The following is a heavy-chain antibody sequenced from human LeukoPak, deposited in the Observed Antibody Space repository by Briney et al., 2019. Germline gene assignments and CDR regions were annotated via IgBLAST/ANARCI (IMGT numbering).Heavy chain of an antibody. D-gene: IGHD3-3*01. CDR1: GFTFSSYA. CDR3: AKELTRFLEWLLYGAFDI. V-gene: IGHV3-23*01. Sequence: GGSLRLSCAASGFTFSSYAMSWVRQAPGKGLEWVSAISGSGGSTYYAVSVKGRFTISRDNSKNTLYLQMISLRAEDTAVYYCAKELTRFLEWLLYGAFDIWGQGTMVTVSS. CDR2: ISGSGGST. J-gene: IGHJ3*02.